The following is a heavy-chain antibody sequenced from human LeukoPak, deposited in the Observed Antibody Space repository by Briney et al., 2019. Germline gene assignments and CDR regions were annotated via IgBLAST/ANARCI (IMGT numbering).Heavy chain of an antibody. D-gene: IGHD3-16*02. J-gene: IGHJ4*02. CDR1: GFTFSSYS. CDR2: ISGSGGGT. CDR3: AKAIEFYYFDY. Sequence: GGSLRLSCAASGFTFSSYSMNWVRQAPGKGLEWVSGISGSGGGTYYADSVKGRFTISRDNSKNTLYLQMSSLRAEDTALYYCAKAIEFYYFDYWGQGTLVTVSS. V-gene: IGHV3-23*01.